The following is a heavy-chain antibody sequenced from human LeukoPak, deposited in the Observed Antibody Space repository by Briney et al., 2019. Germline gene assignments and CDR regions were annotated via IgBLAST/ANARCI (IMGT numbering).Heavy chain of an antibody. CDR1: GLTFSSYA. CDR2: ITGSGGYT. V-gene: IGHV3-23*01. CDR3: AKVGVAGGYYWFDP. D-gene: IGHD6-19*01. Sequence: GGSLRLSCAASGLTFSSYAVSWVRQAPGKGLEWVSAITGSGGYTYNADSVKGRFTISRDNSKNTLYLQMNSLRAEDTAVYYCAKVGVAGGYYWFDPWGQGTLVTVSS. J-gene: IGHJ5*02.